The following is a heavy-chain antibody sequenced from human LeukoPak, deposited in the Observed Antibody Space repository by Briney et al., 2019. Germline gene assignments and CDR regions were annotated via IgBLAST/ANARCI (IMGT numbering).Heavy chain of an antibody. CDR3: AKDREQLWSPFDY. V-gene: IGHV3-23*01. CDR1: GFTFSSYA. D-gene: IGHD5-18*01. Sequence: PGRSLRLSCAASGFTFSSYAMSWVRQAPGKGLEWVSAISGSGGSTYYADSVKGRFTISRDNSKNTLYLQMNSLRAEDTAVYYCAKDREQLWSPFDYWGQGTLVTVSS. CDR2: ISGSGGST. J-gene: IGHJ4*02.